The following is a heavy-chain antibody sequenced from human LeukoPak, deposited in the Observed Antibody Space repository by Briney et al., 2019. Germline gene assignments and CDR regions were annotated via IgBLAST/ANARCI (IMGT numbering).Heavy chain of an antibody. Sequence: ASVKVSCKASGYTFTGYYMHWVRQAPGQGLEWMGWINPNSGGTNYAQKFQGRVTMTRDTSISTAYMELSRLRSDDTAVYYCARTHGIIAAAGLFDYWGQGTLVTVSS. CDR2: INPNSGGT. CDR1: GYTFTGYY. J-gene: IGHJ4*02. D-gene: IGHD6-13*01. CDR3: ARTHGIIAAAGLFDY. V-gene: IGHV1-2*02.